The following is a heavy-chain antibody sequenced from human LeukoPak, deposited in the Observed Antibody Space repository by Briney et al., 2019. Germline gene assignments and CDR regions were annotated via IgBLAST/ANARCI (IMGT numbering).Heavy chain of an antibody. J-gene: IGHJ4*02. CDR2: ISYDGSNK. V-gene: IGHV3-30-3*01. Sequence: GRSLRLSCAASGFTFSSYAMHWVRQAPGKGLEWVAVISYDGSNKYYADSVKGRFTISRDNSKNTLYLQMNSLRAEDTAVYYCARGTMVRGVIIAYYFDYWGQGTLVTVSS. CDR1: GFTFSSYA. D-gene: IGHD3-10*01. CDR3: ARGTMVRGVIIAYYFDY.